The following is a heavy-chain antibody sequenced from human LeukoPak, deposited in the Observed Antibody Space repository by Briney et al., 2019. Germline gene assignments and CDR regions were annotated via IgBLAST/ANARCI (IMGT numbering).Heavy chain of an antibody. Sequence: GASVKVSCKTSGYTFTNYDINWVRQATGQGLEWLGWMSPNNGDAGYAQKFQGRVTMTRDTSTNTAYMELSALTSEDTAVYYCARNPPGTGDFNSWGQGALVTVSS. J-gene: IGHJ4*02. CDR2: MSPNNGDA. CDR3: ARNPPGTGDFNS. D-gene: IGHD7-27*01. V-gene: IGHV1-8*01. CDR1: GYTFTNYD.